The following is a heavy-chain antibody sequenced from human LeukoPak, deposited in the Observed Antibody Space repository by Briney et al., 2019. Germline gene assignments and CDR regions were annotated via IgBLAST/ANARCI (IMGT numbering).Heavy chain of an antibody. CDR2: ISSSGSTI. J-gene: IGHJ4*03. Sequence: GGSLRLSCAASGFTFSDYYMSWIRQAPGKGLEWVSYISSSGSTIYYADSVKGRFTISRDNAKNSLYLQMNSLRAEDTAVYYCARAIVVVTATTYYFDYWGKGTTVTVSS. CDR3: ARAIVVVTATTYYFDY. V-gene: IGHV3-11*01. CDR1: GFTFSDYY. D-gene: IGHD2-21*02.